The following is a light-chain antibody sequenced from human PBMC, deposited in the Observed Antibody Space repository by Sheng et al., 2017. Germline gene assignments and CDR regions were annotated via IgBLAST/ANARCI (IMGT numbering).Light chain of an antibody. J-gene: IGKJ2*01. CDR1: QPISTY. Sequence: DIQMTQSPSSLSASVGDRVTITCRASQPISTYLNWYQQKPGKAPKLLIYATSSLQSGVPSRFSGSGSGTHFTLTISHLQPEDFATYYCQQSHTAPNTFGQGTKVEIK. CDR2: ATS. V-gene: IGKV1-39*01. CDR3: QQSHTAPNT.